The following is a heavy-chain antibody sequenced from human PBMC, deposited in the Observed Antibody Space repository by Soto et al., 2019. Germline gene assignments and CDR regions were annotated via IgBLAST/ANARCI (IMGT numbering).Heavy chain of an antibody. D-gene: IGHD3-22*01. V-gene: IGHV1-3*01. Sequence: GXSXKVSFEATGYPXSSYASHLVRQAPGQSLEWMGGINAGNGNTKYSQKFQGRVTITRDTSSIAAYMELCSLRYENTAVYYCLCPSFCRSGYYQRLVQHWGQGTLVTVSS. CDR2: INAGNGNT. CDR1: GYPXSSYA. J-gene: IGHJ1*01. CDR3: LCPSFCRSGYYQRLVQH.